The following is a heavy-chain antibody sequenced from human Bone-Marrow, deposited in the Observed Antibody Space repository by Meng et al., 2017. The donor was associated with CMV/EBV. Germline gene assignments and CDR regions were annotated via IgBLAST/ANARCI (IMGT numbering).Heavy chain of an antibody. V-gene: IGHV3-21*01. Sequence: GESLKISCAASGFTFSNYNMGWVRQAPGKGLEWVSSISSSSSYIYFADSVKGRFTISRDNAKSSLYLQMNSLRAEDTAVYYCARDGWSPGGFKVWGQGTTVTVSS. CDR3: ARDGWSPGGFKV. D-gene: IGHD3-3*01. CDR1: GFTFSNYN. J-gene: IGHJ6*02. CDR2: ISSSSSYI.